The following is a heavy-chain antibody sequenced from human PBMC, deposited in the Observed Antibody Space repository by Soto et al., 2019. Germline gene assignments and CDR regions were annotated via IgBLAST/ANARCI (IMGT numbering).Heavy chain of an antibody. CDR2: INHSGST. Sequence: SETLSLTCAVYGGSFSGYYWSWIRQPPGKGLEWIGEINHSGSTNYNPSLKSRVTISVDTSKNQFSLKLSSVTAADTAVYYCARHSPFDYDFWSGYYHNWFDPWGQGTLVTVSS. CDR1: GGSFSGYY. D-gene: IGHD3-3*01. J-gene: IGHJ5*02. CDR3: ARHSPFDYDFWSGYYHNWFDP. V-gene: IGHV4-34*01.